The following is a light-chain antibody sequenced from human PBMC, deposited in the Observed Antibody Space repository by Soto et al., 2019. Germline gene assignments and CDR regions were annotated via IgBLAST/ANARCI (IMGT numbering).Light chain of an antibody. V-gene: IGKV3-20*01. J-gene: IGKJ1*01. CDR1: QSVSSSY. CDR2: GAS. Sequence: VMTRSPGTLSLSPGERATLSCRASQSVSSSYLAWYQQKPGQAPRVLIYGASSRASGIPDRFSGSGSGTDFTLTISRLEPEDFAVYSCQQYGSSPQTFGQGTKV. CDR3: QQYGSSPQT.